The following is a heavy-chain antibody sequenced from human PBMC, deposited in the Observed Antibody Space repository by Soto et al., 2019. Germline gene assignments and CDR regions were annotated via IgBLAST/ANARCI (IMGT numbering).Heavy chain of an antibody. V-gene: IGHV4-30-4*01. Sequence: SETLSLTSVVSGAYISGADSYRIWFPKPTGKGLEWIGYIAYSGDTYYSPSLRRRVTISADMSENKFSLTLKSVTAADTAVYFCARVFERAAIGAWGQGTSVALSS. CDR3: ARVFERAAIGA. CDR2: IAYSGDT. CDR1: GAYISGADSY. D-gene: IGHD3-3*01. J-gene: IGHJ5*02.